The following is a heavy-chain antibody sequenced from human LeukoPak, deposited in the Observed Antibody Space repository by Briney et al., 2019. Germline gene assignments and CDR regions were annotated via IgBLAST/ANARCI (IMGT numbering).Heavy chain of an antibody. D-gene: IGHD2-15*01. CDR3: AREGGGYRLFEF. CDR2: ISGRATNT. J-gene: IGHJ4*02. CDR1: GYPFSNYG. Sequence: GGSLRLSCAASGYPFSNYGMDWVRQTPGRGLEWISYISGRATNTEYADSVKARFTISKDNAENTLYLQMDNLRAEDTAVYYCAREGGGYRLFEFWGQGLLVTVSS. V-gene: IGHV3-48*04.